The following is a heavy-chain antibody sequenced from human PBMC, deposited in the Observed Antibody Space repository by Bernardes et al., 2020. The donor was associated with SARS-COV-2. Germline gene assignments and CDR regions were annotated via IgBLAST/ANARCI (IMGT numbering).Heavy chain of an antibody. Sequence: LRLSCAASGFPFPIYWMSWVRQAPGKGLEWVANIKGDGIQRSSMDSLRGRFTISRDNAKNLLYLQMNSLRAEDTAVFYCVRSAGMDVWGQGTMVTVSS. CDR2: IKGDGIQR. V-gene: IGHV3-7*03. CDR1: GFPFPIYW. CDR3: VRSAGMDV. J-gene: IGHJ6*02.